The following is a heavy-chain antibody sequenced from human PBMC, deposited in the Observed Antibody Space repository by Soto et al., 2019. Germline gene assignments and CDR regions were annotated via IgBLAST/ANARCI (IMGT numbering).Heavy chain of an antibody. J-gene: IGHJ6*02. D-gene: IGHD5-18*01. V-gene: IGHV1-69*01. Sequence: QVQVVQSGAEVKKPGSSVKVSCKVSGGIFTNNAISWVRQAPGQGLEWLGGVIPLFDTAYYAQIFRGRLRSSADGATTTAYMELSGLTSADTAVYCCATGGHNDGYNFYHGMDVWGQGTTVTVS. CDR3: ATGGHNDGYNFYHGMDV. CDR2: VIPLFDTA. CDR1: GGIFTNNA.